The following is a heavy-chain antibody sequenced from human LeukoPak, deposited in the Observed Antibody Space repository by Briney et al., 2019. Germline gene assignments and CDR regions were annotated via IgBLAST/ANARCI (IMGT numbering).Heavy chain of an antibody. Sequence: GGSLRLSCAASGFTFSSYGMHWVRQAPGKGLEWVAVIWYDGSNKYYADSVKGRFTISRDNSKNTLYLQMNSLRAEDTAVYYCAKTAVEMATSYPFDYWGQGTLVTVSS. J-gene: IGHJ4*02. CDR1: GFTFSSYG. CDR2: IWYDGSNK. V-gene: IGHV3-33*06. CDR3: AKTAVEMATSYPFDY. D-gene: IGHD5-24*01.